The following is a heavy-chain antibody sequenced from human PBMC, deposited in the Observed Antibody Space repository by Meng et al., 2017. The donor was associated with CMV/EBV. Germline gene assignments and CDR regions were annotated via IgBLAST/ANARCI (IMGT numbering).Heavy chain of an antibody. CDR1: GFTFSSYG. CDR3: ARGRANTFMWVERLPYCSGGSCYDPYYYYYGMDV. Sequence: GGSLRLSCAASGFTFSSYGMHWVRQAPGKGLEWVAFIRYDGSNKYYADSVKGRFTISRDNSKNSLYLQMNSLRAEDTAVYYCARGRANTFMWVERLPYCSGGSCYDPYYYYYGMDVWGQGTTVTVSS. J-gene: IGHJ6*02. CDR2: IRYDGSNK. D-gene: IGHD2-15*01. V-gene: IGHV3-30*02.